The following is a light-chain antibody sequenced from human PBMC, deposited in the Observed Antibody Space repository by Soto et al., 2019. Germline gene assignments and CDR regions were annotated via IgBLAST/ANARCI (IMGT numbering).Light chain of an antibody. CDR2: GAT. CDR1: QSVNIY. Sequence: DIATTQFPATLSVSPGARAPLSCKASQSVNIYLAWYTRKNGQAPRLLIFGATYRPTGIPARFSGSGSGTEFNLALYRMQPEDMATDDCQRFDNLPLTFNEGTKVDIK. V-gene: IGKV3D-15*01. J-gene: IGKJ4*01. CDR3: QRFDNLPLT.